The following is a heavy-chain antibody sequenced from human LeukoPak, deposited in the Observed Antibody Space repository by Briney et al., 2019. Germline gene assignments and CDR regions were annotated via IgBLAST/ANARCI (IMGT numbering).Heavy chain of an antibody. Sequence: GGSLRLSCAASGFTFSSYSMNWVRQAPGKGLEWVSSISSSSSYIYYADSVKGRFTISRDNAKNSLYLQMNSLRAEDTAVYYCARDLLPMATGPDAFDIWGQGTMVTVSS. J-gene: IGHJ3*02. CDR2: ISSSSSYI. CDR1: GFTFSSYS. CDR3: ARDLLPMATGPDAFDI. V-gene: IGHV3-21*01. D-gene: IGHD5-24*01.